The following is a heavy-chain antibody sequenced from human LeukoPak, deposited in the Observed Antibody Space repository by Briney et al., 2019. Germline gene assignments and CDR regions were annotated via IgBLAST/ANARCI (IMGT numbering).Heavy chain of an antibody. CDR2: IYHSGST. D-gene: IGHD3-22*01. J-gene: IGHJ4*02. CDR3: ARDSTWYDSSGYGNLDY. CDR1: GGSISSYY. V-gene: IGHV4-59*01. Sequence: SQTLSLTCTVSGGSISSYYWSWIRQPPGKGLEWIGYIYHSGSTNYNPSLKSRVTISVDTSKNQFSLKLSSVTAADTAVYYCARDSTWYDSSGYGNLDYWGQGTLVTVSS.